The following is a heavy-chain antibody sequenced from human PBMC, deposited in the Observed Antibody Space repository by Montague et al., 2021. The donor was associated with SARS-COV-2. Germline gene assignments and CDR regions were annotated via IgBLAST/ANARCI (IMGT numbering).Heavy chain of an antibody. J-gene: IGHJ4*02. V-gene: IGHV4-4*09. Sequence: TNYNPSLKSRVTISVDTSKNQFSLNLSSLTAADTAVYYCESLVVGLGTRFDSWGQGTLVTVSS. CDR2: T. CDR3: ESLVVGLGTRFDS. D-gene: IGHD4-23*01.